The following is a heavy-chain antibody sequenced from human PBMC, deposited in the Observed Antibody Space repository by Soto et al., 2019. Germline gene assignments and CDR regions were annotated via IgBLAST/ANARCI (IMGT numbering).Heavy chain of an antibody. CDR2: ISAYNGNT. J-gene: IGHJ4*02. Sequence: ASVKVSCKASGYTFTSYGISWVRQSPGQGLEWMGWISAYNGNTNYAQKLQGRVTMTTDTATSTAYMELRSLRSDDTAVYYCAREVLRYFDWLSPPPSFDYWGQGTLVTVSS. V-gene: IGHV1-18*01. CDR3: AREVLRYFDWLSPPPSFDY. D-gene: IGHD3-9*01. CDR1: GYTFTSYG.